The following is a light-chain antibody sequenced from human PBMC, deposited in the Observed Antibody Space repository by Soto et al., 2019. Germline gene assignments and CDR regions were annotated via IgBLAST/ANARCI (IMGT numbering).Light chain of an antibody. J-gene: IGLJ1*01. CDR2: RVT. Sequence: QSVLTQPASVSGSPGQSSTISCSGTSSDVGVYNYVSWYQQHPGIATKLLIYRVTNRPSGVSTPFSGYKSSNTASLTISGLPAEDDDDYLCSSYTSASTLLYIFGSGTKLTVL. CDR1: SSDVGVYNY. V-gene: IGLV2-14*01. CDR3: SSYTSASTLLYI.